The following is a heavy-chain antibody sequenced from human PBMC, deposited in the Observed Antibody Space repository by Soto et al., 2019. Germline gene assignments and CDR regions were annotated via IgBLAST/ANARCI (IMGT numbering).Heavy chain of an antibody. D-gene: IGHD3-10*01. J-gene: IGHJ6*02. CDR1: GYTFTSYG. CDR2: ISAYNGNT. Sequence: ASVKVSCKASGYTFTSYGISWVRQAPGQGLEWMGWISAYNGNTNYAQKLQGRVTMTTGTSTSTAYMELRSLRSDDTAVYYCARYSDYGPGLHYYYYGMDVWGQGTTVTVSS. CDR3: ARYSDYGPGLHYYYYGMDV. V-gene: IGHV1-18*04.